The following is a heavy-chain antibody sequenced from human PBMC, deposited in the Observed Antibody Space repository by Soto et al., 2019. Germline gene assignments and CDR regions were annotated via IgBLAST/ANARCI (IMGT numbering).Heavy chain of an antibody. CDR2: IYSGGST. CDR3: AGTIYGDEDAFDI. Sequence: PGGSLRLSCAASGFTVSNNYVSWVRQAPGKGLEWVSVIYSGGSTYYADSVKGRFTISRHNSKNTLYLQMNSLRAEDTAVFYCAGTIYGDEDAFDIWGQGTMVTVSS. V-gene: IGHV3-53*04. D-gene: IGHD4-17*01. J-gene: IGHJ3*02. CDR1: GFTVSNNY.